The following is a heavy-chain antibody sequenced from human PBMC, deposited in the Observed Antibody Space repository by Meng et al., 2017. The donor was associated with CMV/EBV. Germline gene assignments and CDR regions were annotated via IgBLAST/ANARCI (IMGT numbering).Heavy chain of an antibody. CDR1: GFTFSSYS. CDR3: AREGIVVVPAAID. CDR2: ISSSSSYI. Sequence: GGSLRLSCAASGFTFSSYSMNWVRQAPGKGLEWVSSISSSSSYIYYAASVKGRFTISRDNAKNSLYLQMNSLRAEDTAVYYCAREGIVVVPAAIDWGQGTLVTVSS. D-gene: IGHD2-2*01. V-gene: IGHV3-21*01. J-gene: IGHJ4*02.